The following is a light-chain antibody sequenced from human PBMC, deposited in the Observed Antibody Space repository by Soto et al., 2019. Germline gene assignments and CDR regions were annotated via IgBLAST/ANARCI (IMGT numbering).Light chain of an antibody. Sequence: IVMTQSPATLSVSPGERATLSCRASQSVSSNLAWYQQKPGQAPRLLIYDASNRATGIPARFSGSGSGTDFTLTISSLEPEDFAVYYCQQYNNWPPVTFGPGTKVEIK. V-gene: IGKV3D-15*01. CDR1: QSVSSN. J-gene: IGKJ3*01. CDR2: DAS. CDR3: QQYNNWPPVT.